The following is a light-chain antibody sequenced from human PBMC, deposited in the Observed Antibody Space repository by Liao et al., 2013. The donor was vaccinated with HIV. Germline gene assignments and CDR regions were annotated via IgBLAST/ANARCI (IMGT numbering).Light chain of an antibody. CDR3: QAWGSTTTYV. J-gene: IGLJ1*01. Sequence: SNVLTQPPSVSVAPGQTARITCGGNNIGSKSVHWYLQKPGQAPVLVISYDSDRPSGIPERFSGSNSGNSATLTISGTQAMDEADYYCQAWGSTTTYVFGTGTTVTVL. CDR2: YDS. CDR1: NIGSKS. V-gene: IGLV3-21*01.